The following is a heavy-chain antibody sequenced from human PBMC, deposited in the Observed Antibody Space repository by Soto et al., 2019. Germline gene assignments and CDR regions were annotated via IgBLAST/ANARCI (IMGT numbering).Heavy chain of an antibody. CDR2: MSPNSGNA. J-gene: IGHJ4*02. CDR3: ARGSRTSDY. V-gene: IGHV1-8*01. CDR1: GYTLTRFD. Sequence: GASVKVSCKASGYTLTRFDISWVRQATGQGLEWMGWMSPNSGNAGYAQNFQGKVTMTSNTSISTAYLGLTSLRSEDTAVYYCARGSRTSDYWGQGTQVTVSS.